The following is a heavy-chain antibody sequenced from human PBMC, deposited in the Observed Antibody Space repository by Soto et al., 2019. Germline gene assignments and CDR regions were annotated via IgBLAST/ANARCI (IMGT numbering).Heavy chain of an antibody. Sequence: GGSLRLSCAASGFTLSTYGMHWVRQAPGKGLEWVAVLSYDGSNKYYADSVKGRFTISRDNSKNTLYLQMNSLRAEDTAVYYCAKDVGSFSNYYGMDVWGQGTTVTV. CDR2: LSYDGSNK. D-gene: IGHD3-10*01. J-gene: IGHJ6*02. CDR1: GFTLSTYG. V-gene: IGHV3-30*18. CDR3: AKDVGSFSNYYGMDV.